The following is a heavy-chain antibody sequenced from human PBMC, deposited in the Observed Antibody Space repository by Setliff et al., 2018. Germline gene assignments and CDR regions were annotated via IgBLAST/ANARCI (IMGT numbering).Heavy chain of an antibody. Sequence: GASVKVSCKASGYTFTSYDINWVRQATGQGLEWMGWMNPNSGNTGYAQKFQGRVTITTDESTSTAYMELSSLRSEDTAVYYCARGGIAARPGSWVYFDYWGQGTLVTVSS. D-gene: IGHD6-6*01. V-gene: IGHV1-8*01. CDR1: GYTFTSYD. J-gene: IGHJ4*02. CDR2: MNPNSGNT. CDR3: ARGGIAARPGSWVYFDY.